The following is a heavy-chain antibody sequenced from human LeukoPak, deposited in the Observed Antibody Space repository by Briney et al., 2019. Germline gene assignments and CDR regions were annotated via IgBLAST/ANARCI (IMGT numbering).Heavy chain of an antibody. CDR3: ARRQDGHDY. CDR2: IYTTGST. V-gene: IGHV4-61*02. J-gene: IGHJ4*02. Sequence: SETLSLTCTVSGNSIANTFYYWSWLRQPAGKGLEWIGRIYTTGSTDYNPSLKSRVTISLDTSRNQFSLRLSSVTAADTAVYYCARRQDGHDYWGQGTLVTVSS. CDR1: GNSIANTFYY.